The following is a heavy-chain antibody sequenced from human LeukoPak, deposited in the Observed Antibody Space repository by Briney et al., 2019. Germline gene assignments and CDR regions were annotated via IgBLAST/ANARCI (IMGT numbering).Heavy chain of an antibody. V-gene: IGHV3-43D*03. Sequence: GWSLTLSCAASGFTFDDYAMHWVRQAPGKGLEWVSLISWVGGATYYADSVKGRFTISRDHSNHSLYLQMNSLRAEDTALYYCAKGPPRLGELSFFDYWGQGTLVTVSS. CDR3: AKGPPRLGELSFFDY. CDR2: ISWVGGAT. CDR1: GFTFDDYA. J-gene: IGHJ4*02. D-gene: IGHD3-16*02.